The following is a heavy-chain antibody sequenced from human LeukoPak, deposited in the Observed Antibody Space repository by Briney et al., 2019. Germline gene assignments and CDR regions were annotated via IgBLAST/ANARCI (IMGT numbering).Heavy chain of an antibody. J-gene: IGHJ4*02. CDR2: MNPNSGNT. CDR3: ARALGYCSGGSCYPSGS. CDR1: GYTFTSYD. Sequence: ASVKVSCKASGYTFTSYDINWVRQATGQGLESMGWMNPNSGNTGYAQKFQGRVTMTRNTSISTAYMELSSLRSEDTAVYYCARALGYCSGGSCYPSGSWGQGTLVTVSS. V-gene: IGHV1-8*01. D-gene: IGHD2-15*01.